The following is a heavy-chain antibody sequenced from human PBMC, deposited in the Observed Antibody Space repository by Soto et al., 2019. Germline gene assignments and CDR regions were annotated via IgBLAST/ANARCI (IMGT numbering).Heavy chain of an antibody. CDR3: SRAYSGKYCSFAF. CDR2: MEWDDES. Sequence: SGPTLVNPTQTLTLTCTFSGFSLTTRGMCVTWIRQPPGKALEWLARMEWDDESFYSTPLRTRLTISKDTSKNQVVLTMTNMDPVDTATYYCSRAYSGKYCSFAFWGHGILVTVSS. J-gene: IGHJ4*01. V-gene: IGHV2-70*17. D-gene: IGHD1-26*01. CDR1: GFSLTTRGMC.